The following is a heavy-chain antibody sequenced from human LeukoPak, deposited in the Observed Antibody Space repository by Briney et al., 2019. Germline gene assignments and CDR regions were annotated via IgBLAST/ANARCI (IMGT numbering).Heavy chain of an antibody. Sequence: PEASVKVSCKASGYTFTSYYMHWVRQAPGQGLEWMGIINPSGGSTSYAQKFQGRVTMTRDMSTSTVYMELSSLRSEDTAVYYCARGRIFRFLYYYYMDVWGKGTTVTVSS. D-gene: IGHD3-3*01. V-gene: IGHV1-46*01. CDR1: GYTFTSYY. CDR3: ARGRIFRFLYYYYMDV. CDR2: INPSGGST. J-gene: IGHJ6*03.